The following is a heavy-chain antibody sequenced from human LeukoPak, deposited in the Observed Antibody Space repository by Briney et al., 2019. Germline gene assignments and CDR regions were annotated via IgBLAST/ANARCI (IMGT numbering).Heavy chain of an antibody. J-gene: IGHJ4*02. CDR2: ISGSGGNT. CDR3: AKGGAGAAAGIFDY. D-gene: IGHD6-13*01. CDR1: GFTFSSYA. Sequence: GVSLRLSCVASGFTFSSYAMSWVRQAPGKGLEWVSLISGSGGNTYYADSVKGRFTISRDNSKNTLYLQMNSLRAEDTAVYYCAKGGAGAAAGIFDYWGQGTLVTVSS. V-gene: IGHV3-23*01.